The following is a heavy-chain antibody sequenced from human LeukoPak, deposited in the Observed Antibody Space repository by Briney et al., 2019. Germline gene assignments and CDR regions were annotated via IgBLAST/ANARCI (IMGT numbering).Heavy chain of an antibody. Sequence: KYSETLSLTCAVYGGSFSGYYWSWIRQPPGKGLGWIGEINHSGSTNYDPSLKSRVTISVDTSKNQFSLRLSSVTAADTAVYYWARATHYRNYRHYYYYMDVWGKGTTVTVSS. J-gene: IGHJ6*03. CDR1: GGSFSGYY. V-gene: IGHV4-34*01. D-gene: IGHD4-11*01. CDR3: ARATHYRNYRHYYYYMDV. CDR2: INHSGST.